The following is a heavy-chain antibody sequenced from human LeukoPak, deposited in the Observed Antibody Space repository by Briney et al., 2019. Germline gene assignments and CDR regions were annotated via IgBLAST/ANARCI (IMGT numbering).Heavy chain of an antibody. J-gene: IGHJ5*02. CDR1: GGSISSHY. CDR2: ISYSGST. Sequence: SETLSLTCSVSGGSISSHYYNWIRQSPGKGLEWIGRISYSGSTNYNPSLQSRVTISIDTSKNQFSLRLTSVAAADTAVYYCARRGVEMSAVRPDNWLDPWGQGTLVTVSS. D-gene: IGHD5-24*01. CDR3: ARRGVEMSAVRPDNWLDP. V-gene: IGHV4-59*08.